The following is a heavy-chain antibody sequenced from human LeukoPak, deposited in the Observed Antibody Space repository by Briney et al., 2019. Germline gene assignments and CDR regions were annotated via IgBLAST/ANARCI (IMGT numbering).Heavy chain of an antibody. CDR1: GFTFSSYT. D-gene: IGHD6-13*01. CDR2: ISSSSTI. V-gene: IGHV3-48*04. CDR3: ARVLGYSSSWPFDY. J-gene: IGHJ4*02. Sequence: GGSLRLSCAASGFTFSSYTMNWVRQAPGKGLEWLSYISSSSTIYYADSVKGRFTISRDNAKNSLYLQMNSLRAEDTAVYYCARVLGYSSSWPFDYWGQGTLVTVSS.